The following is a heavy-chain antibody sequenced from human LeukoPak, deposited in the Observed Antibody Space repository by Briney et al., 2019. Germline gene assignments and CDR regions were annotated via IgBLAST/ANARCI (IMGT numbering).Heavy chain of an antibody. CDR2: IYYTGST. D-gene: IGHD6-19*01. V-gene: IGHV4-59*01. Sequence: SETLSLTCTVSGCSISSYNWSWIRQSPGKGLEWIGNIYYTGSTNYNPSFKGRVTISVDTSKNQFSLRLTSVTAADTAVFYCARGASGWYWLDYWGRGTLVTVSS. J-gene: IGHJ4*02. CDR3: ARGASGWYWLDY. CDR1: GCSISSYN.